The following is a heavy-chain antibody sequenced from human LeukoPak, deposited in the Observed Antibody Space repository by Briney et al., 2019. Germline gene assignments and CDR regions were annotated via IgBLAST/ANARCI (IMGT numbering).Heavy chain of an antibody. J-gene: IGHJ4*02. D-gene: IGHD5-18*01. CDR1: SGSINNYY. CDR3: ARGGYSYGYFFDY. Sequence: SETLSLTCTVSSGSINNYYWSWIRQPPGKGLEWIGYIYYSGSTNYNPSLKSRVTISVDTSKNQFSLKLSSVTAADTAVYYCARGGYSYGYFFDYWGQGTLVTVSS. CDR2: IYYSGST. V-gene: IGHV4-59*08.